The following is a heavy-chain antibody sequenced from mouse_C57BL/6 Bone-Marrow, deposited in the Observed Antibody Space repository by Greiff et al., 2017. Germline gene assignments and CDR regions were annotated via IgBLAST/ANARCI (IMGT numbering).Heavy chain of an antibody. Sequence: VQLVESGPGLVAPSQSLSITCTVSGFSLTSNAISWVRQPPGKGLEWLGVIWTGGGTNYNSALKSRLSISKDNSKSQVFLKMNSLQTDDTARYYCARNYDYAQYYYAMDYWGQGTSVTVSS. CDR3: ARNYDYAQYYYAMDY. CDR2: IWTGGGT. J-gene: IGHJ4*01. CDR1: GFSLTSNA. V-gene: IGHV2-9-1*01. D-gene: IGHD2-4*01.